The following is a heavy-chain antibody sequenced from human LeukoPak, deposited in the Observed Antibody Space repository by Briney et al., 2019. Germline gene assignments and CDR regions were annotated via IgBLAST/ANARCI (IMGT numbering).Heavy chain of an antibody. CDR2: IYYSGSI. J-gene: IGHJ4*02. Sequence: IPSETLSLTCTVSGGSISSYYWSWIRQPPGKGLEWIGYIYYSGSINYNPSLKSRVTISVDTSKNQFSLKLSSVTAADTAVYYCARSWYYGSGSYYPLDYWGQGTLVTVSS. CDR1: GGSISSYY. V-gene: IGHV4-59*08. CDR3: ARSWYYGSGSYYPLDY. D-gene: IGHD3-10*01.